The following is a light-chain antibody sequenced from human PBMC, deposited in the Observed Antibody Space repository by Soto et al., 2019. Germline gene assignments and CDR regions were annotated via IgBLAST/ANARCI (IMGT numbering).Light chain of an antibody. Sequence: DIQMTQSPCTLSASVGDRVTITCRASQSISSWLAWYQQKPGKAPKLLIYKASSLESGVPSRFSGSGSGTEFTLTISSLQPDDFATYYCQQYNSYSPAFGQGIKVDIK. J-gene: IGKJ1*01. CDR2: KAS. CDR1: QSISSW. CDR3: QQYNSYSPA. V-gene: IGKV1-5*03.